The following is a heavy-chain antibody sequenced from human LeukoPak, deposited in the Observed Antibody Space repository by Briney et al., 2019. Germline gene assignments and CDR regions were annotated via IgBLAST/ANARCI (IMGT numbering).Heavy chain of an antibody. CDR2: TYYRSKWYN. J-gene: IGHJ3*02. CDR3: ARDLYLVGSGGSPTDAFDI. CDR1: GDSVSSNSAA. Sequence: SQTLSLTCAISGDSVSSNSAAWNWIRQSPSRGLEWLGRTYYRSKWYNDYAVSVKSRITINPDTSKNQFSLQLNSVTPEDTAVYYCARDLYLVGSGGSPTDAFDIWGQGTMVTVSS. D-gene: IGHD2-15*01. V-gene: IGHV6-1*01.